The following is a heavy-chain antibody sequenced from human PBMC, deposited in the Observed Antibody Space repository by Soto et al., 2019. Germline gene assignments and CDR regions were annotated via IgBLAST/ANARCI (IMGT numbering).Heavy chain of an antibody. V-gene: IGHV3-72*01. CDR3: ARADYDILTGYRDY. Sequence: PGGSLRLSCAASGFTFSDHYMDWVRQAPGKGLEWVGRTRNKANSYTTEYAASVKGRFTISRDDSKNSLYLQMNSLKTEDTAVYYCARADYDILTGYRDYWGQGTLVTVSS. D-gene: IGHD3-9*01. CDR1: GFTFSDHY. J-gene: IGHJ4*02. CDR2: TRNKANSYTT.